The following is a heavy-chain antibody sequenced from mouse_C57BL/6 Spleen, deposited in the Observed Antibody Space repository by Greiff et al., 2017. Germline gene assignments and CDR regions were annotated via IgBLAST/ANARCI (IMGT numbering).Heavy chain of an antibody. CDR3: TRYGYYVG. CDR2: IDPETGGT. V-gene: IGHV1-15*01. D-gene: IGHD2-3*01. CDR1: GYTFTDYE. J-gene: IGHJ2*01. Sequence: VKLQQSGAELVRPGASVTLSCKASGYTFTDYEMHWVKQTPVHGLEWIGAIDPETGGTAYNQKFKGKAILTADKSSSTAYMELRSLTSEDSAVYYCTRYGYYVGWGQGTTLTVSS.